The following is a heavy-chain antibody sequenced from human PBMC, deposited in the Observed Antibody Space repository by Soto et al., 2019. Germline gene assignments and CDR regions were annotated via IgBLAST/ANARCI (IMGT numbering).Heavy chain of an antibody. CDR3: AKDRRAGTTYYYYYYMDV. Sequence: GVSLRLSCAASGFTFSSYAMSWVRQAPGKGLEWVSAISGSGGSTYYADSVKGRFTISRDNSKNTLYLQMNSLRAEDTAVYYCAKDRRAGTTYYYYYYMDVWGKGTTVTVSS. CDR2: ISGSGGST. V-gene: IGHV3-23*01. CDR1: GFTFSSYA. J-gene: IGHJ6*03. D-gene: IGHD1-1*01.